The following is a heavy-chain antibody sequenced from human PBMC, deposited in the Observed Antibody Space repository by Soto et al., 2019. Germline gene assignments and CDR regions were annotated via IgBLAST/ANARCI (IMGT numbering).Heavy chain of an antibody. CDR1: GGTFSSYA. Sequence: QVQLVQSGAEVKKPGSSVKISCKTSGGTFSSYAISWVRQAPGQGLEWMGGIIPFFGTTHNAQKFQGRVTITADESTSTVYRDLSSLRWDDTAVDFCARHQWLRAWLMWGQGTLVTVSS. CDR2: IIPFFGTT. J-gene: IGHJ4*02. V-gene: IGHV1-69*01. D-gene: IGHD5-12*01. CDR3: ARHQWLRAWLM.